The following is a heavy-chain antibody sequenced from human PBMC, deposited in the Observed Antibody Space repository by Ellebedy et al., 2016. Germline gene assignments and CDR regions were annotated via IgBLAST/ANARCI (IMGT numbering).Heavy chain of an antibody. CDR1: GFTFSSYA. D-gene: IGHD2-15*01. CDR3: ARETRGYAGIFDY. V-gene: IGHV3-23*01. Sequence: GESLKISXAASGFTFSSYAMSWVRQAPGKGLEWVSAIGGSDSSTYYADSVKGRFTISRDNSKNTVDLQMNSLRAEDTALYYCARETRGYAGIFDYWGQGTLVTASS. J-gene: IGHJ4*02. CDR2: IGGSDSST.